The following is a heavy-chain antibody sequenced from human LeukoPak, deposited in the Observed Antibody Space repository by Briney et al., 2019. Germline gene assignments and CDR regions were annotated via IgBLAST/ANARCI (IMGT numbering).Heavy chain of an antibody. CDR3: TTDGGAYCTNGVCFLFDY. V-gene: IGHV3-15*01. CDR1: GFTFSNAW. D-gene: IGHD2-8*01. J-gene: IGHJ4*02. Sequence: GGSLRLSCAASGFTFSNAWMSWVRQAPGKGLEWVGRIKSKTDGGTTDYAAPVKGRLTISRDDSKNTLYLQMNSLKTEDTAVYYCTTDGGAYCTNGVCFLFDYWGQGTLVTVSS. CDR2: IKSKTDGGTT.